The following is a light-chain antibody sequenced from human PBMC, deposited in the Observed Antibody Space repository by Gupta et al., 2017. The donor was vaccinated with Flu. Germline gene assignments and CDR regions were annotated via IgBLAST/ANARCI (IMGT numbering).Light chain of an antibody. CDR2: SAS. J-gene: IGKJ2*01. V-gene: IGKV3-11*01. CDR1: PSVNSL. Sequence: ATRYLSPGERATRSCRARPSVNSLIEWYKQRPGQSPRLLTFSASNRATGVPARFSGRGSGKEVTLTINSLEQEDFAGYYCQDGSNWPPGTFGQGTKLDIK. CDR3: QDGSNWPPGT.